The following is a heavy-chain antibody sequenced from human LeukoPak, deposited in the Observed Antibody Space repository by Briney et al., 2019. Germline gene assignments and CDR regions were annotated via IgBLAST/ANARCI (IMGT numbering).Heavy chain of an antibody. CDR2: INPNSGGT. CDR1: GFTFTGYY. D-gene: IGHD6-6*01. V-gene: IGHV1-2*02. Sequence: ASVKVSCKASGFTFTGYYMHWVRQAPGQGLEWMGWINPNSGGTNYAQKFQGRVTMTRDTSISTAYMELSRLRSDDTAVYYCAREIRSSSGGMDVWGQGTTVTVSS. J-gene: IGHJ6*02. CDR3: AREIRSSSGGMDV.